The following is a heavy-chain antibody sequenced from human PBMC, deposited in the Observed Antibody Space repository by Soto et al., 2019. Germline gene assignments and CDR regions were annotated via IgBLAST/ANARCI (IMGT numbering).Heavy chain of an antibody. Sequence: GASVKVSCKASGYTFTSYGISWVRQAPGQGLEWMGWISAYNGNTNYAQKLQGRVTMTTDTSTSTAYMELRSLRSDDTAVYYCTTDPARPDPYYDFWSGSPPPTEYGMDVWGQGTTVTVSS. V-gene: IGHV1-18*01. CDR3: TTDPARPDPYYDFWSGSPPPTEYGMDV. D-gene: IGHD3-3*01. CDR2: ISAYNGNT. CDR1: GYTFTSYG. J-gene: IGHJ6*02.